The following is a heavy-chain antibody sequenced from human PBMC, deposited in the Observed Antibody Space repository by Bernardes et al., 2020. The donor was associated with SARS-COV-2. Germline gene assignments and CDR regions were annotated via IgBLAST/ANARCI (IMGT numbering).Heavy chain of an antibody. D-gene: IGHD2-21*01. Sequence: ASVKVSCTASGYTFSDYYIHWLRQAPGQGLEWMGWISPKSGATNHAQKFQGRVTMTRDTSISTDYLELNRLRSDDTAVYYCARTFYYDRGGDSLFDLWGQGTLVSVSS. CDR1: GYTFSDYY. V-gene: IGHV1-2*02. CDR3: ARTFYYDRGGDSLFDL. J-gene: IGHJ4*02. CDR2: ISPKSGAT.